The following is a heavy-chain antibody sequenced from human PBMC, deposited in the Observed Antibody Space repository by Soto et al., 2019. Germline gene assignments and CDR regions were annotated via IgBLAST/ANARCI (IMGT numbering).Heavy chain of an antibody. D-gene: IGHD1-20*01. V-gene: IGHV4-31*03. CDR2: IYYSGST. CDR3: ARLRIRPLYYMEV. CDR1: GGSISRGGYY. Sequence: SETLSLTCTVSGGSISRGGYYWSWIRQHPGKGLEWIGYIYYSGSTYYDPSLKSRVTISVDTSKNQFSLKLSSVTAADTAVYYCARLRIRPLYYMEVWGKGTTVTVSS. J-gene: IGHJ6*03.